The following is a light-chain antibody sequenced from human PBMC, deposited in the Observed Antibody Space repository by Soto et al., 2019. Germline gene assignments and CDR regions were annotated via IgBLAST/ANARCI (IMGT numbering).Light chain of an antibody. Sequence: QSVLTQPPAVSAAPGQKVTISCSGSSSNIGNNYVSWYQQLPGTAPKLLIYDNNKRPSGIPDRFSGSKSGTSATLGITGLQTGDEDDYYCGTWDSSSLVFGGGTKGTVL. J-gene: IGLJ3*02. CDR3: GTWDSSSLV. V-gene: IGLV1-51*01. CDR2: DNN. CDR1: SSNIGNNY.